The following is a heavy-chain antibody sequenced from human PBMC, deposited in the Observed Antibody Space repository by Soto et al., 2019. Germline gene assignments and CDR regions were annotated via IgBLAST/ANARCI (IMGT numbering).Heavy chain of an antibody. CDR2: ISSSGSTI. CDR3: ARGNIAAAGTPGGMDV. Sequence: PGGSLRLSCAASGFTFSSYEINWVRQAPGKGLEWVSYISSSGSTIYYADSVKGRFTISRDNAKNSLYLQMNSLRAEDTAVYYCARGNIAAAGTPGGMDVWGQGTTVTVSS. D-gene: IGHD6-13*01. CDR1: GFTFSSYE. V-gene: IGHV3-48*03. J-gene: IGHJ6*02.